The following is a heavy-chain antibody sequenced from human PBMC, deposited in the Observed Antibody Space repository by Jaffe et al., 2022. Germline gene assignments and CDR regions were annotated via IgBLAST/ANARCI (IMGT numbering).Heavy chain of an antibody. CDR2: IRTKTYSETT. J-gene: IGHJ4*02. D-gene: IGHD1-1*01. V-gene: IGHV3-49*03. Sequence: EVQLVDSGGGLVQPGRSLRLSCTASGFTFGVYPMSWFRLAPGKGLEWVAFIRTKTYSETTEYAASVKGRFTISRDDSKGIAYLQMNSLKTEDTAVYFCSRDPSGTSGGGSYWGQGTLVTVSS. CDR3: SRDPSGTSGGGSY. CDR1: GFTFGVYP.